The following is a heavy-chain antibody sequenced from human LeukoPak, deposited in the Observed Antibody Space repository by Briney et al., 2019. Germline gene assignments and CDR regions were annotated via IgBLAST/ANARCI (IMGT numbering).Heavy chain of an antibody. V-gene: IGHV4-39*01. CDR2: IYYSGST. CDR1: GGSISSSSYY. Sequence: PSETLSLTCTVSGGSISSSSYYWGWIRQPPGKGLEWIGSIYYSGSTYYNPSLKSRVTISVDTSKNQFSLKLSSVTAADTAVYYCARGRLDGGVMAKGAFDYWGQGTLVTVSS. J-gene: IGHJ4*02. CDR3: ARGRLDGGVMAKGAFDY. D-gene: IGHD3-16*01.